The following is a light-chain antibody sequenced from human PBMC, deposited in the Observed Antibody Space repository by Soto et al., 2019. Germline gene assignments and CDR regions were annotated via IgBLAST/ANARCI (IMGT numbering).Light chain of an antibody. V-gene: IGLV2-23*02. CDR2: EVS. CDR3: CSYAGSSTQSYV. Sequence: QSVLTQPASVSGSPGQSITISCTGTNSDVGSYNLVSWYQQHPGKAPKVIIYEVSERPSGVSDRFSGSKSGNPASLMISGLQAEDEADYYCCSYAGSSTQSYVFGSGTKVTVL. J-gene: IGLJ1*01. CDR1: NSDVGSYNL.